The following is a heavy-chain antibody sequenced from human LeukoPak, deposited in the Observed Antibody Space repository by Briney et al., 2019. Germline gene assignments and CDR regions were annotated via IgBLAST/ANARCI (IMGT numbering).Heavy chain of an antibody. CDR3: ARDRTRTGYSSGWYHDF. D-gene: IGHD6-19*01. V-gene: IGHV1-2*02. CDR2: INPNSGGT. CDR1: GYTFTGYY. J-gene: IGHJ4*02. Sequence: ASVKVSCKASGYTFTGYYMHWVRQAPGQGLEWMGWINPNSGGTNYAQKFQGRVTMTRDTSISTAYMELSRLRSDDTAVYYCARDRTRTGYSSGWYHDFWGQGTLVTVSS.